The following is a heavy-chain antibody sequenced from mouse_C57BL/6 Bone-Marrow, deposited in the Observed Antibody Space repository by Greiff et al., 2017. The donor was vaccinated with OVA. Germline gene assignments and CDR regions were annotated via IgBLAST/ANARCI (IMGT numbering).Heavy chain of an antibody. V-gene: IGHV1-82*01. J-gene: IGHJ1*03. D-gene: IGHD3-3*01. CDR3: ARDVGWYFDV. CDR1: GYAFSSSW. CDR2: IYPGDGDT. Sequence: VKLMESGPELVKPGASVKISCKASGYAFSSSWMNWVKQRPGKGLEWIGRIYPGDGDTNYNGKFKGKATLTADKSSSTAYMQLSSLTSEDSAVYFCARDVGWYFDVWGTGTTVTVSS.